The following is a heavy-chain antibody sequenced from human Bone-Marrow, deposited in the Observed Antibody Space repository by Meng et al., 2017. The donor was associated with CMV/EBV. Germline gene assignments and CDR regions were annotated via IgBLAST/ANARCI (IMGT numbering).Heavy chain of an antibody. CDR2: IKSKTDGGTT. CDR1: GFTFSSYW. Sequence: GGSLRLSCAASGFTFSSYWMHWVRQAPGKGLEWVGRIKSKTDGGTTDYAAPVKGRFTISRDDSKNTLYLQMNSLKTEDTAVYYCTTDKGALRFLEWLLFYYGMDVWGQGTTVTVSS. J-gene: IGHJ6*02. D-gene: IGHD3-3*01. CDR3: TTDKGALRFLEWLLFYYGMDV. V-gene: IGHV3-15*01.